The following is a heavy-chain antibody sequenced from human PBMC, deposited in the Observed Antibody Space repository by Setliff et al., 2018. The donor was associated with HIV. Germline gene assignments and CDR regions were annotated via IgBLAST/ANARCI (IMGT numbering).Heavy chain of an antibody. D-gene: IGHD3-10*01. V-gene: IGHV1-18*01. Sequence: ASVKVSCKASGYSFSNYGISWVRQAPGQGLEWMGWISGYNRNTEYAQNLRGRVTVTKDTSTNTAYMELRNLRSDDTAVYYCARMGRGGYYYMDVWG. CDR3: ARMGRGGYYYMDV. CDR2: ISGYNRNT. J-gene: IGHJ6*03. CDR1: GYSFSNYG.